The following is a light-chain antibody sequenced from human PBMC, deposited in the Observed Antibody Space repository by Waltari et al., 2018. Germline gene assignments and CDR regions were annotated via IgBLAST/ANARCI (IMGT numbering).Light chain of an antibody. J-gene: IGLJ2*01. CDR2: YDS. CDR3: QAWDTTTVV. Sequence: SYELTQPPSVSVSPGPTASITCSGVNLGNQYASWYQQKPGQSPVLVIYYDSKRPSGIPERFSGSNSGNTATLTISGTQAMDEADYYCQAWDTTTVVFGGGTKVTVL. CDR1: NLGNQY. V-gene: IGLV3-1*01.